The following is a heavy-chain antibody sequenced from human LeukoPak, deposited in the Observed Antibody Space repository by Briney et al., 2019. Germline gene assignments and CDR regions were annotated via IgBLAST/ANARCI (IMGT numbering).Heavy chain of an antibody. V-gene: IGHV3-23*01. J-gene: IGHJ4*02. CDR3: AKDLGRLRSYFDY. CDR2: ISGSGGST. Sequence: QTGGSLRLSCAASGFTFSSYGMSWVRQAPGKGLEWVSAISGSGGSTYYADSVKGRFTISRDNSKNTLYLQMNSLRAEDTAVYYCAKDLGRLRSYFDYWGQGTLVTVSS. D-gene: IGHD4-17*01. CDR1: GFTFSSYG.